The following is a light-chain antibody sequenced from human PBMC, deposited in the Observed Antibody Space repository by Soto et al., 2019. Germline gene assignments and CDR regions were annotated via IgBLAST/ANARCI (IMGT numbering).Light chain of an antibody. CDR1: QSVSSK. Sequence: VVTQLPSGLPVSHGERATLSCRASQSVSSKLSWYQQTPGQAPRLLIYGASSRATGSPDRFSGSGSGTDFALTISRREPDDFSVYYCQLYYSTPPWTFGQGTKVDIK. CDR2: GAS. CDR3: QLYYSTPPWT. V-gene: IGKV3-20*01. J-gene: IGKJ1*01.